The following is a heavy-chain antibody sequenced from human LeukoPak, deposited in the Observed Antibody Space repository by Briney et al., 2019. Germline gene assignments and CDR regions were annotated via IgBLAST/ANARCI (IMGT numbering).Heavy chain of an antibody. Sequence: PSETLSLTCTVSGGSISSGGYYWSWIRQHPGKGLEWIGYIYYSGSTYYNPSLKSRVTISVDTSKDQFSLKLSSVTAADTAVYYCARSTYYYDSSGYRTEYFQHWGQGTLVTVSS. V-gene: IGHV4-31*03. J-gene: IGHJ1*01. CDR1: GGSISSGGYY. CDR3: ARSTYYYDSSGYRTEYFQH. D-gene: IGHD3-22*01. CDR2: IYYSGST.